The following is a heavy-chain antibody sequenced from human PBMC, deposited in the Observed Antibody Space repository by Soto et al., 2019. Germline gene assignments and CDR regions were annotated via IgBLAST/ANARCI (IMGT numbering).Heavy chain of an antibody. Sequence: SGTLSLTCTVSGGSISSGDYYWSWIRQPPGKGLEWIGYIYYSGSTYYNPSLKSRVTISVDTSKNQFSLKLSSVTAADTAVYYCARVGYSYGYGGGMDVWGQGTTVTVSS. D-gene: IGHD5-18*01. CDR3: ARVGYSYGYGGGMDV. CDR2: IYYSGST. J-gene: IGHJ6*02. CDR1: GGSISSGDYY. V-gene: IGHV4-30-4*01.